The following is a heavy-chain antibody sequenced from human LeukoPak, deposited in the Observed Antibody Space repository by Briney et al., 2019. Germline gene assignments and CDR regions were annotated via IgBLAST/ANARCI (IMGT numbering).Heavy chain of an antibody. CDR3: ARDIGTGFPSNYFDY. CDR1: GYTFTGYY. CDR2: INPNSGGT. V-gene: IGHV1-2*02. D-gene: IGHD1-1*01. Sequence: ASVKVSCKASGYTFTGYYIHWVRQAPGQGLEWMGWINPNSGGTKYAQKFQGRVTMTRDTSISTAYMELSRLTSDDTAVYYCARDIGTGFPSNYFDYWGQGTLVTVSS. J-gene: IGHJ4*02.